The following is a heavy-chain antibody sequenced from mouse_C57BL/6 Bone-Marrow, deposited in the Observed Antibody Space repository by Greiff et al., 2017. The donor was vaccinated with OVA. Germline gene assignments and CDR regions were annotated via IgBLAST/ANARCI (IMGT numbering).Heavy chain of an antibody. V-gene: IGHV1-72*01. Sequence: QVHVKQPGAELVKPGASVKLSCKASGYTFTSYWMHWVKQRPGRGLEWIGRIDPNSGGTKYNEKFKSKATLTVDKPSSTAYMRLSSLTSEDSAVYYCARENYGFSAYWGQGTLVTVSA. CDR2: IDPNSGGT. CDR3: ARENYGFSAY. CDR1: GYTFTSYW. J-gene: IGHJ3*01. D-gene: IGHD2-2*01.